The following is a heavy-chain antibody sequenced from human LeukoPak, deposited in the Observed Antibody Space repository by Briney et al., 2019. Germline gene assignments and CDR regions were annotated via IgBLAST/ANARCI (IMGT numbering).Heavy chain of an antibody. Sequence: GGSLRLSCAAPGFTFSSYSMNWVRQAPGKGLEWVSSISSSSSYIYYADSVKGRFTISRDNAKNSLYLQMNSLRAEDTAVYYCARDVAARPFDYWGQGTLVTVSS. D-gene: IGHD6-6*01. V-gene: IGHV3-21*01. J-gene: IGHJ4*02. CDR1: GFTFSSYS. CDR2: ISSSSSYI. CDR3: ARDVAARPFDY.